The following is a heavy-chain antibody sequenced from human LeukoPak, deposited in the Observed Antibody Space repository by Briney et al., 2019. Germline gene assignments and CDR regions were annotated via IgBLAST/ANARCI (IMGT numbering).Heavy chain of an antibody. D-gene: IGHD2-2*01. V-gene: IGHV3-21*01. CDR1: GFTFSSYG. CDR2: ISSSSGYI. Sequence: GSLRLSCAASGFTFSSYGMHWVRQAPGKGLEWVSSISSSSGYIFYADSVKGRFTISRDNSKNIVYLQMDSLRVDDTALYYCARGGYQPYYYMDVWGTGTTVTVSS. J-gene: IGHJ6*03. CDR3: ARGGYQPYYYMDV.